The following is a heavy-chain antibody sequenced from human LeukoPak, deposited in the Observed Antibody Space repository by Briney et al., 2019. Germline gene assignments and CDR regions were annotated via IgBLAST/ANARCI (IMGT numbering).Heavy chain of an antibody. D-gene: IGHD1-26*01. CDR1: GYTFTIYY. CDR3: ARAYSGSYSTPKPPGSRYYFDY. CDR2: INPSGGST. J-gene: IGHJ4*02. V-gene: IGHV1-46*01. Sequence: GASVKVSCKASGYTFTIYYMHWVRQAPGQGLEWMGIINPSGGSTSYAQKFQGRVTMTRDTSTSTVYMELSSLRSEDTAVYHCARAYSGSYSTPKPPGSRYYFDYWGQGTLVTVSS.